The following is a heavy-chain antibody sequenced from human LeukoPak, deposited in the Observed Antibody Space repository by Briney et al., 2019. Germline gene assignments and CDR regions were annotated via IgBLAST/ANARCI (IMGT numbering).Heavy chain of an antibody. J-gene: IGHJ5*02. CDR2: INHSGST. CDR1: GGSFSGYY. V-gene: IGHV4-34*01. D-gene: IGHD5-18*01. Sequence: PSETLSLTCAVYGGSFSGYYWSWIRQPPGKGLEWIGEINHSGSTNYNPSLKSRVTISVDTSKNQFSLKLSSVTAADTAVYYCARGRVGYSYGPSWFDPWGQGTLVTVSS. CDR3: ARGRVGYSYGPSWFDP.